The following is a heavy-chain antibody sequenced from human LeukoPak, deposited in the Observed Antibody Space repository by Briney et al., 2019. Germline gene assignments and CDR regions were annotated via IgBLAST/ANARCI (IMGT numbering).Heavy chain of an antibody. Sequence: SETLSLTCSVSGGFISGNTYFWAWIRQPPGKGLEWIGSINHSGSSHYNPSVKSRVTISIDTSKNQFSLKVRSVTAADTAVYYCARADPYYDSSGYYSGGAFDIWGQGTMVTVSS. J-gene: IGHJ3*02. CDR2: INHSGSS. V-gene: IGHV4-39*07. CDR3: ARADPYYDSSGYYSGGAFDI. D-gene: IGHD3-22*01. CDR1: GGFISGNTYF.